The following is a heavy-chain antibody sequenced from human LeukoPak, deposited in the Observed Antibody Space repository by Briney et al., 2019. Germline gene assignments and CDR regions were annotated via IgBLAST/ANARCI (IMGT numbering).Heavy chain of an antibody. CDR1: GGSISGLW. J-gene: IGHJ5*02. CDR3: AIQAQDGTDNWFDP. Sequence: SETLSLTCTVSGGSISGLWCSWIRQPPGKGLEWIGNIYTSGITNYNPSLKSRVTISIDTSKNHFSLTLSSVTATDTAVYYCAIQAQDGTDNWFDPWGQGTLVTVSS. CDR2: IYTSGIT. V-gene: IGHV4-4*09. D-gene: IGHD1-7*01.